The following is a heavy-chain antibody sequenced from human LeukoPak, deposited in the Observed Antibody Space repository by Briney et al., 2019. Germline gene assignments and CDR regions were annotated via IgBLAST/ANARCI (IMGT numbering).Heavy chain of an antibody. D-gene: IGHD1-26*01. V-gene: IGHV3-7*01. CDR1: GFPFSTYL. Sequence: GGSLRLSCAASGFPFSTYLMTWVRQAPGKGLEWVANIKQDGSEKYYVDSVKGRFTISRDNAKNSLYLQMNSLRAEDTAVYYCASGWDTAYWGQGTLVTVSS. J-gene: IGHJ4*02. CDR3: ASGWDTAY. CDR2: IKQDGSEK.